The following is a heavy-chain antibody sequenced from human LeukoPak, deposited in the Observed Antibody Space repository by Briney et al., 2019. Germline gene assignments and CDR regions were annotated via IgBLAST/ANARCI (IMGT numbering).Heavy chain of an antibody. J-gene: IGHJ3*02. CDR1: GFTFSDYY. D-gene: IGHD3-9*01. CDR3: ARDSDHDVLTGFYRPDSFDI. Sequence: GGSLRLSCAASGFTFSDYYMSWIRQAPGKGLEWVSYISSSGSNTNYADSVKGRFTISRDNAKKSMFLQMNGLRAEDTAVYYCARDSDHDVLTGFYRPDSFDIWGQGTMVTVSS. CDR2: ISSSGSNT. V-gene: IGHV3-11*05.